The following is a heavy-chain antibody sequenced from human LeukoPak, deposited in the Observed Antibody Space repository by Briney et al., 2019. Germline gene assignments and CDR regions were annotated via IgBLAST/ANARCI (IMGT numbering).Heavy chain of an antibody. J-gene: IGHJ4*02. D-gene: IGHD6-13*01. CDR3: ARGLYHRSSWYTLGYYFDY. CDR2: IYYSGST. Sequence: TSETLSLTCTASGGSISSSSYYWGWIRQPPGKGLEWIGSIYYSGSTYYNPSLKSRVTISVDTSKNQFSLKLSSVTAADTAAYYCARGLYHRSSWYTLGYYFDYWGQGTLVTVSS. CDR1: GGSISSSSYY. V-gene: IGHV4-39*01.